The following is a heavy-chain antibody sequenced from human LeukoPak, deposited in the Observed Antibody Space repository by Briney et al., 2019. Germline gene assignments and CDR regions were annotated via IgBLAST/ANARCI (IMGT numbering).Heavy chain of an antibody. V-gene: IGHV4-59*01. CDR2: IYYSGST. Sequence: SETLSLTCTVSGGSISGYYYNWIRQPPGKGLEWIGYIYYSGSTNYNPSLKSRVTISVDTSKNQFSLKLSSVTAADTAVYYCGGFTDLHDFDYWGQGTLVTVSS. J-gene: IGHJ4*02. CDR1: GGSISGYY. CDR3: GGFTDLHDFDY. D-gene: IGHD3-16*01.